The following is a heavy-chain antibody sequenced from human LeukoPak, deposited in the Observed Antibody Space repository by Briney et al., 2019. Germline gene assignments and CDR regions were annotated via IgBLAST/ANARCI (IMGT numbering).Heavy chain of an antibody. V-gene: IGHV3-23*01. CDR3: AKDRPRDYSSRQGFSENWFDP. J-gene: IGHJ5*02. CDR2: ISDSGDTA. Sequence: GGSLRLSCAASRFTFSSYAMTWVRQAPGKGLDWVSTISDSGDTAFYADSVRGRFTISRDNSKNTLYLHLNSLRVEDTAVYYCAKDRPRDYSSRQGFSENWFDPWGQGTLVTVSS. CDR1: RFTFSSYA. D-gene: IGHD3-22*01.